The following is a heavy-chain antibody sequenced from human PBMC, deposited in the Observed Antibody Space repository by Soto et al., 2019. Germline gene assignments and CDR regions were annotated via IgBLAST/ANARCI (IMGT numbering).Heavy chain of an antibody. Sequence: EVQVVESGGGLVKPGGSLRLSCAASGFIFSNARMNWVRQAPGKGLEWVGRIKSETDGGTADYAAPVNGRFTISRDDSKNTLYLQMNSLKTEDTAVYYCTTSTPIRGATAYWGQGTLVTVSS. D-gene: IGHD3-10*01. V-gene: IGHV3-15*07. CDR2: IKSETDGGTA. CDR1: GFIFSNAR. CDR3: TTSTPIRGATAY. J-gene: IGHJ4*02.